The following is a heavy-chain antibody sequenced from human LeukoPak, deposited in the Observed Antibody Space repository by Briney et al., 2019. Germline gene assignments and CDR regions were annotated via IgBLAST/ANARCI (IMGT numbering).Heavy chain of an antibody. Sequence: PSETLSLTCTVSGGSISSYYWSWIRQPPGKGLEWIGYIYYSGSTNYNPSLKSRVTISVDTSKNQFSLKLSSVTAADTAVYYCARVPNSQPYYDFWSGYYGVWFDPWGQGTLVTVSS. CDR1: GGSISSYY. D-gene: IGHD3-3*01. CDR3: ARVPNSQPYYDFWSGYYGVWFDP. J-gene: IGHJ5*02. CDR2: IYYSGST. V-gene: IGHV4-59*01.